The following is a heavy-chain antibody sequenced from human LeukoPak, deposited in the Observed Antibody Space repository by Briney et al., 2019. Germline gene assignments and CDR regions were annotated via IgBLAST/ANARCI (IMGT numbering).Heavy chain of an antibody. Sequence: SETLSLTCTVSGASISSYYWSWIRQPPGKGLEWIGYIYYSGSTNYNPTHYNPSPKSRVTISVDTSKNHFSLKLSSLTAADTAVYYCASGPYPAAGTDHQFDYWGPGTLVTVSS. J-gene: IGHJ4*02. CDR2: IYYSGST. CDR3: ASGPYPAAGTDHQFDY. CDR1: GASISSYY. V-gene: IGHV4-59*01. D-gene: IGHD6-13*01.